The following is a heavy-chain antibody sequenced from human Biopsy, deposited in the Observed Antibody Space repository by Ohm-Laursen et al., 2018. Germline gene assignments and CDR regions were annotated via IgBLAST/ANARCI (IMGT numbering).Heavy chain of an antibody. CDR1: GFNFNDYG. D-gene: IGHD2-2*01. J-gene: IGHJ4*02. Sequence: SLRLSCTASGFNFNDYGMHWVRQAPGKGLEWVAVISHDGRSRFYVDSVKGRFTISRDSSNNTLYLQMNSLRAEDTAVYYCARTRLSIVIKPAAVVFDNWGQGTLVTVSS. V-gene: IGHV3-30*03. CDR2: ISHDGRSR. CDR3: ARTRLSIVIKPAAVVFDN.